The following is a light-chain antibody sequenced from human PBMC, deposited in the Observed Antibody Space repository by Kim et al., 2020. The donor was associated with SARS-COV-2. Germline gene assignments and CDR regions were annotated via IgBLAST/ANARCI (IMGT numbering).Light chain of an antibody. V-gene: IGKV1-5*03. CDR3: QQYGSSSRP. CDR1: QSFNAW. Sequence: ASVGDRVTITRRARQSFNAWLDWYQQKTGKAPKLLIYMASKLQSGVPSRFSGSGSGTEFSLTISRLQPDDFATYYCQQYGSSSRPFGQGTKVDIK. J-gene: IGKJ1*01. CDR2: MAS.